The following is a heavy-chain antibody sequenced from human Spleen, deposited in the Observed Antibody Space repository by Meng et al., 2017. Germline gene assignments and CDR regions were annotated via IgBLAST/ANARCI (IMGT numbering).Heavy chain of an antibody. CDR1: GFTFTYSA. J-gene: IGHJ4*02. V-gene: IGHV3-23*05. CDR2: IDISGENT. CDR3: AKEIRPNDY. Sequence: GESLKISGAFSGFTFTYSAMSGVRQAPGKGLEGGVYIDISGENTRYAGSVKGRFTVSRDNSRSNLHLQMNSLRVEDTAVYYCAKEIRPNDYWGQGTLVTVSS. D-gene: IGHD5-24*01.